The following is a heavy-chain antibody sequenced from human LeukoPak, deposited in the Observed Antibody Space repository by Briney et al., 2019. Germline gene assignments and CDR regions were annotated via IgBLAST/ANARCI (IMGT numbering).Heavy chain of an antibody. D-gene: IGHD3-3*01. V-gene: IGHV3-7*01. CDR2: IKQDGSEK. J-gene: IGHJ6*04. Sequence: GGSLRLSCAASGFTFSSYWMSWVRQAPGKGLEWVANIKQDGSEKYYVDSMKGRFTISRDNAKNSLYLQMNGLRAEDTAVYYCARDLGDFWSPDVWGKGTTVTVSS. CDR1: GFTFSSYW. CDR3: ARDLGDFWSPDV.